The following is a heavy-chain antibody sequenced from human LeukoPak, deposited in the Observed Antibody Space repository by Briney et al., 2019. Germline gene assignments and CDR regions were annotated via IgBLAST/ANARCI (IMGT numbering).Heavy chain of an antibody. J-gene: IGHJ4*02. V-gene: IGHV1-69*13. CDR3: ATQNGGYCSGGSCYSGGPFDY. Sequence: SVKVSCKASGGTFSSYAISWVRQAPGQGLEWMGGIIPIFGTANYAQKSQGRVTITADESTSTAYMELSSLRSEDTAVYYCATQNGGYCSGGSCYSGGPFDYWGQGTLVTVSS. CDR1: GGTFSSYA. CDR2: IIPIFGTA. D-gene: IGHD2-15*01.